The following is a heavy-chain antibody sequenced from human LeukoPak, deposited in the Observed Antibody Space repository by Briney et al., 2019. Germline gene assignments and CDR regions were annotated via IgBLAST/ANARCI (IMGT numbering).Heavy chain of an antibody. D-gene: IGHD5-18*01. J-gene: IGHJ4*02. CDR2: INWNGGST. V-gene: IGHV3-20*04. Sequence: GGSLRLSCAASGFTFDDYGMSWVRQAPGKGLEWVSAINWNGGSTGYADSVKGRFTISRDNAKNSLYLHMNSLRAEDTALYYCAGTVNPWVQLWSPYYFDYWGQGTRVTVSS. CDR1: GFTFDDYG. CDR3: AGTVNPWVQLWSPYYFDY.